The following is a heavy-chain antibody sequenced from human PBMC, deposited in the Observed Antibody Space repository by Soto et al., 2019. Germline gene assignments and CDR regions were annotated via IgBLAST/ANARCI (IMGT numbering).Heavy chain of an antibody. D-gene: IGHD1-26*01. CDR2: ISSSSSYI. CDR1: GFTFSSYS. CDR3: AGDQGGTYQNWFDP. J-gene: IGHJ5*02. Sequence: GGSLRLSCAASGFTFSSYSMNWVRQAPGKGLEWVSSISSSSSYIYYADSVKGRFTISRDNAKNSLYLQMKNLRPEDTAVYYCAGDQGGTYQNWFDPWGQGALVTVSS. V-gene: IGHV3-21*06.